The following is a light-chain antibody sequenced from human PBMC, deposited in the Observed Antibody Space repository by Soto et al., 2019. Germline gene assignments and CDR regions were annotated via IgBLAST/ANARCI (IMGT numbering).Light chain of an antibody. J-gene: IGKJ4*02. CDR3: QQRRNWPLT. V-gene: IGKV3-11*01. CDR1: QSISSY. Sequence: EIVLTQSPATLPLSPGERATLSCRASQSISSYLAWYQLKPGQPPRLLIYDASSRATGTPARFSGTGSGTDFTLTISSLEPEDFAVYYCQQRRNWPLTFGGGTEVEIK. CDR2: DAS.